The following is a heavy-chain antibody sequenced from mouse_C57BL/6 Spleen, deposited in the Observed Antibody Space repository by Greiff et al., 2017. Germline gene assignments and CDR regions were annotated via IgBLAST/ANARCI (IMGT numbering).Heavy chain of an antibody. J-gene: IGHJ4*01. CDR3: ARRETFYAMAT. V-gene: IGHV1-81*01. CDR2: IYPRSGNT. Sequence: VQLQQSGAELARPGASVKLSCKASGYTFTSYGISWVKQRTGQGLEWIGEIYPRSGNTYYNEKYKGKATLAADKSTSTAYMELRSLTSEASAAYVCARRETFYAMATWGQGTSVPVSS. CDR1: GYTFTSYG.